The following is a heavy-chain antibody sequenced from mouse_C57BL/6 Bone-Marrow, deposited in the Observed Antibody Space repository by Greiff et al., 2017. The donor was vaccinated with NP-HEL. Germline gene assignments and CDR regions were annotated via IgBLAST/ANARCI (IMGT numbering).Heavy chain of an antibody. CDR1: GYTFTSYW. CDR3: ARSSGFILMDY. Sequence: QVQLQQSGAELVMPGASVKLSCKASGYTFTSYWMHWVKQRPGQGLEWIGEIDPSDSYTNYNQKFTGKSTLTVDKSSSTAYMQLSNLTSEDSAVYYCARSSGFILMDYWGQGTSVTVSS. J-gene: IGHJ4*01. D-gene: IGHD1-1*01. V-gene: IGHV1-69*01. CDR2: IDPSDSYT.